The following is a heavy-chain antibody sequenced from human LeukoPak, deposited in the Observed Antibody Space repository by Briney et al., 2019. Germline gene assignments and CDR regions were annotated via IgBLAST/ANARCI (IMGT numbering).Heavy chain of an antibody. Sequence: ASVKVSCKASGHTFTDHYMHWVRQAPGQGLEWMGWINPDSGGTKYAQKFQGRVTMTRDTSITTAYMELSRLISDDTAVYYCAREIMVGATTDTQAFDYWGQGTLVTVSS. J-gene: IGHJ4*02. D-gene: IGHD1-26*01. CDR3: AREIMVGATTDTQAFDY. CDR2: INPDSGGT. CDR1: GHTFTDHY. V-gene: IGHV1-2*02.